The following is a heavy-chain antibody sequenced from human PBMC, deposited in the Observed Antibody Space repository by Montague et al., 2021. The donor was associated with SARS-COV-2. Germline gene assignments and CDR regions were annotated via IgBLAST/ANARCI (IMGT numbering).Heavy chain of an antibody. CDR2: IWYDGSNK. Sequence: SLRLSCAASGFTFSSYGMHWVCQAPGKGLEWVALIWYDGSNKYYADSVKGRFTISRDNSKNTLYLQMNSLRAEDTAVYYCAREFGHCSGGHCYSAWGQGTLVTVSS. J-gene: IGHJ5*02. CDR3: AREFGHCSGGHCYSA. D-gene: IGHD2-15*01. V-gene: IGHV3-33*01. CDR1: GFTFSSYG.